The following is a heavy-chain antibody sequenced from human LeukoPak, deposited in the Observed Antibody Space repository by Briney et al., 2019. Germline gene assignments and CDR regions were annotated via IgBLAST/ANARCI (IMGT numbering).Heavy chain of an antibody. J-gene: IGHJ5*02. Sequence: PSETLSLTCTVSGGSISSYYWSWIRQPPGKGLEWIGYIYYSGSTNYNPSLKSRVTISVDTSKNQFSLKPSSVTAADTAVYYCARGIAAALGDWFDPWGQGTLVTVSS. CDR3: ARGIAAALGDWFDP. V-gene: IGHV4-59*01. D-gene: IGHD6-13*01. CDR2: IYYSGST. CDR1: GGSISSYY.